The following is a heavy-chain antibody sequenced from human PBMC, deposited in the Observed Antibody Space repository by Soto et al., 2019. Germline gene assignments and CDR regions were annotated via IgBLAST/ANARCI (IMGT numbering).Heavy chain of an antibody. CDR3: ARQGSRAFDI. CDR1: GGSTSSGGYS. J-gene: IGHJ3*02. D-gene: IGHD2-15*01. V-gene: IGHV4-30-2*03. Sequence: SETLSLTCAVSGGSTSSGGYSWSWIRQPPGKGLEWIGYIYHSGSTYYNPSLKSRVSTSVDTSKNQFSLKLRSVTAADTAVYYCARQGSRAFDIWGQGTMVTVSS. CDR2: IYHSGST.